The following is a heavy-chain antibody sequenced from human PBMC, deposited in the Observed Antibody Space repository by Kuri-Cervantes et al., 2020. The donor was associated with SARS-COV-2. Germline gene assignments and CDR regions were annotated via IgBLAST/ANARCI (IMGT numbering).Heavy chain of an antibody. CDR3: ASQLGVGASEYYFDY. CDR2: INPNSGGT. CDR1: GYTFTGYY. Sequence: ASVKVSCKASGYTFTGYYMHWVRQAPGQGHEWMGRINPNSGGTNYAQKFQGRVTMTRDTSISTAYMELSRLRSDDTAVYYCASQLGVGASEYYFDYWGQGTLVTVSS. V-gene: IGHV1-2*06. J-gene: IGHJ4*02. D-gene: IGHD6-6*01.